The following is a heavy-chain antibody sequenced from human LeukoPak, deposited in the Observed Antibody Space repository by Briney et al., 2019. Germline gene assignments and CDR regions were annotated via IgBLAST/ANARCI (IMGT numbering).Heavy chain of an antibody. J-gene: IGHJ3*02. CDR3: ACLTTADAFDI. CDR1: GGSISSYY. Sequence: PSETLSLTCIVSGGSISSYYWSWIRQPPGKGLEWIGYIYYSGSTNYNPSLKSRVTISVDTSKNQFSLKLSSVTAADTAVYYCACLTTADAFDIWGRGTMVTVSS. CDR2: IYYSGST. D-gene: IGHD3-22*01. V-gene: IGHV4-59*01.